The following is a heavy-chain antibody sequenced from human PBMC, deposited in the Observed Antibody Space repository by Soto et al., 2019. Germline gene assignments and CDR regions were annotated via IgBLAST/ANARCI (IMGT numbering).Heavy chain of an antibody. D-gene: IGHD6-13*01. Sequence: PGASLKISCKCSGYSFTTYWIGWVRQMPGKGLEWMGIIYPGDSDTRYSPSFLGQVTISADKSISTAYLQWSSLKASDTAMYYGARQALHSSCLARWGKGTLVTVSS. CDR1: GYSFTTYW. V-gene: IGHV5-51*01. J-gene: IGHJ4*02. CDR2: IYPGDSDT. CDR3: ARQALHSSCLAR.